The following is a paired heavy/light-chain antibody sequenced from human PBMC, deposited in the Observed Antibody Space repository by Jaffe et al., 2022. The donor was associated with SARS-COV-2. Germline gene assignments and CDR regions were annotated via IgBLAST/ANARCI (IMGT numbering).Heavy chain of an antibody. Sequence: QLQLQESGPGLVKPSETLSLTCTVSGGSISSSSYYWGWIRQPPGKGLEWIGSIYYSGSTYYNPSLKSRVTISVDTSKNQFSLKLSSVTAADTAVYYCARLLVDTAMESYYYYGMDVWGQGTTVTVSS. CDR2: IYYSGST. D-gene: IGHD5-18*01. CDR3: ARLLVDTAMESYYYYGMDV. V-gene: IGHV4-39*01. CDR1: GGSISSSSYY. J-gene: IGHJ6*02.
Light chain of an antibody. J-gene: IGLJ3*02. V-gene: IGLV1-40*01. Sequence: QSVLTQPPSVSGAPGQRVTISCTGSSSNIGAGYDVHWYQQLPGTAPKLLIYGNSNRPSGVPDRFSGSKSGTSASLAITGLQAEDEADYYCQSYDSSLGWVFGGGTKLTVL. CDR1: SSNIGAGYD. CDR2: GNS. CDR3: QSYDSSLGWV.